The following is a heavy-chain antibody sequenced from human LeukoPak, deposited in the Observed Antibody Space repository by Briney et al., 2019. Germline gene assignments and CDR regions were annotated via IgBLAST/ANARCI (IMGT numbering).Heavy chain of an antibody. V-gene: IGHV4-38-2*01. CDR3: ARLDIVVVPAAIEY. CDR2: IYHSGST. CDR1: GYSISSGYY. J-gene: IGHJ4*02. D-gene: IGHD2-2*02. Sequence: SETLSLTCAVSGYSISSGYYWGWIRQPPGKGLEWIGSIYHSGSTYYNPSLKSRVTISVDTSKDQFSLKLSSVTAADTAVYYCARLDIVVVPAAIEYWGQGTLVTVSS.